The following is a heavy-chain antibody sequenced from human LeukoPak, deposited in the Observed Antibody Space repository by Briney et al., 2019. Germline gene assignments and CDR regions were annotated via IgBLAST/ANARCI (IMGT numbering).Heavy chain of an antibody. V-gene: IGHV4-59*01. CDR1: GGSISSYY. D-gene: IGHD2-15*01. CDR2: IYYSGST. J-gene: IGHJ3*02. CDR3: ARDKEDSYFDI. Sequence: SETLSLTCTVSGGSISSYYWSWIRQPPGKGLEWIGYIYYSGSTNYNPSLKSRVTISVDTSKNQFSLRLSSVTAADTAVYYCARDKEDSYFDIWGQGTMVTVSS.